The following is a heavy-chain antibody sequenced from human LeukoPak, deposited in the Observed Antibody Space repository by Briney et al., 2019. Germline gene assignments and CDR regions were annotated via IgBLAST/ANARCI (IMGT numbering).Heavy chain of an antibody. CDR3: ARDLTAAI. V-gene: IGHV4-30-2*01. D-gene: IGHD2-2*01. Sequence: SETLSLTCAVSGGSISSGGYSWSWIRQPPGKGLEWIGYIYHSGSTNYNPSLKSRVTISVDTSKNQFSLKLSSVTAADTAVYYCARDLTAAIWGQGTLVTVSS. CDR2: IYHSGST. J-gene: IGHJ4*02. CDR1: GGSISSGGYS.